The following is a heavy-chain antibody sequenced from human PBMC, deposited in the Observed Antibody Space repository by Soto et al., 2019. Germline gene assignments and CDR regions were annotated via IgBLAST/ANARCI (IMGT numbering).Heavy chain of an antibody. CDR3: AQASDSDDILTGLH. D-gene: IGHD3-9*01. V-gene: IGHV3-23*01. CDR2: ISGRGGSA. J-gene: IGHJ4*02. CDR1: GFTFSSYA. Sequence: EVQLLESGGGLVQPGGSLRISCAASGFTFSSYAMSWVRQAPGKGLECLSTISGRGGSAYYADSVKGRFTITRDNSKNTLHLQMNSLRAEDTAVYYCAQASDSDDILTGLHWGQGTLVTVSA.